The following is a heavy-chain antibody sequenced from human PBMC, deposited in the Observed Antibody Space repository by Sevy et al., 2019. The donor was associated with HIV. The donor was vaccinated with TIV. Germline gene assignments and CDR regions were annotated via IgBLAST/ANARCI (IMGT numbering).Heavy chain of an antibody. V-gene: IGHV3-33*06. CDR2: IWYDGSNK. Sequence: GGSLRLSCAASGFTFSSYGMHWVRQAPGKGLEWVAVIWYDGSNKYYADSVKGRFTISRDNSKNTLYLQMNSLRAEDTAVYYCAKGTMVRGYPHQSYFDYWGQGTLVTVSS. CDR3: AKGTMVRGYPHQSYFDY. CDR1: GFTFSSYG. D-gene: IGHD3-10*01. J-gene: IGHJ4*02.